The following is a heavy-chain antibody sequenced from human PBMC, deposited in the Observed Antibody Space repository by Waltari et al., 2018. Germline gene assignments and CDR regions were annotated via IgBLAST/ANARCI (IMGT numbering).Heavy chain of an antibody. D-gene: IGHD2-15*01. CDR2: SHHSGYT. CDR1: GGSFNDYF. J-gene: IGHJ4*02. Sequence: QGQLQQWGAGLLKPSEPLSLTCTVHGGSFNDYFWTWIRQAPGKGLEWIGESHHSGYTNYNPSLKSRVSISVDTSKREFSLKMTSVTAADTAMYYCARGLIYCSSGSCVGYWGQGTLVTVSS. CDR3: ARGLIYCSSGSCVGY. V-gene: IGHV4-34*01.